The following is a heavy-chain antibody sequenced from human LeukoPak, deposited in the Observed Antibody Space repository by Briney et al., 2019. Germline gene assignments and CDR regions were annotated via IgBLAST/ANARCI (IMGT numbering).Heavy chain of an antibody. CDR1: GFTFSSYG. CDR2: ILSDGSKE. Sequence: GGSLRLSCAASGFTFSSYGMHWVRQAPGKGLEWVAVILSDGSKEFYTDSVKGRFTISRDNSKNTLYLQMNSLRAEDTAVYYCAKDSSRNYYYYYMDVWGKGTTVTVSS. CDR3: AKDSSRNYYYYYMDV. V-gene: IGHV3-30*02. J-gene: IGHJ6*03. D-gene: IGHD6-13*01.